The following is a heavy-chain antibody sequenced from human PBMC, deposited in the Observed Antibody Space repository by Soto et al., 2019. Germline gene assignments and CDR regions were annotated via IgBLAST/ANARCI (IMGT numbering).Heavy chain of an antibody. CDR3: ARRWGRCFEF. V-gene: IGHV4-59*08. J-gene: IGHJ4*02. CDR2: IYYSGRT. Sequence: LSLTCTVSGGSISSYYWSWSRHPPRTGLEKKRYIYYSGRTHYNTSLTSRVTISKDTSTHRFSRKLRSVAGAATVAYCCARRWGRCFEFWVQGTLVPVSS. D-gene: IGHD7-27*01. CDR1: GGSISSYY.